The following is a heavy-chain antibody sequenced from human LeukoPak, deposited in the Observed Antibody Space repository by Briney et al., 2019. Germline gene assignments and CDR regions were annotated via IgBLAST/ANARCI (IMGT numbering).Heavy chain of an antibody. D-gene: IGHD6-19*01. CDR3: AKNSSDWPI. Sequence: PGGSLRLSCAASGFTFSSYTMTWVRQAPGKGLEWVSAISGGGGTTYYADSVKGRFTISRDNSKNTLYLQMNSLRAEDTAVYYCAKNSSDWPIWGQGTMVTVSS. J-gene: IGHJ3*02. V-gene: IGHV3-23*01. CDR1: GFTFSSYT. CDR2: ISGGGGTT.